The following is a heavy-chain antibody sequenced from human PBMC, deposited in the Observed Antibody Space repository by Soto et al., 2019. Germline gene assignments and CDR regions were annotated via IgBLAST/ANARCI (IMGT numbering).Heavy chain of an antibody. Sequence: GASVKVSCKASGYTFTSYGISWVRQAPGQGLEWMGWISAYNGNTNYAQKLQGRVTMTTDTSTSTAYMELRSLRSDDTAVYYCARDVSSSWYTDWFDPWGQGTLVTVSS. CDR2: ISAYNGNT. V-gene: IGHV1-18*01. CDR3: ARDVSSSWYTDWFDP. D-gene: IGHD6-13*01. CDR1: GYTFTSYG. J-gene: IGHJ5*02.